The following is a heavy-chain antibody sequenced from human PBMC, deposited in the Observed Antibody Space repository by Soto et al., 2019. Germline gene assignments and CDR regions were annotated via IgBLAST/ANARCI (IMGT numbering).Heavy chain of an antibody. Sequence: QAQLRESGPGLVKPSETLSLTCTVFSDSIDSSDWWNWVRQSPGRGLEWIGEISHGGNTNYNPSLMSRVTISVDMSKNQFSLNVNSLTAADTAIYYCARDTKTASGQWYFDLWGRGTLVTVSS. V-gene: IGHV4-4*02. CDR2: ISHGGNT. J-gene: IGHJ2*01. CDR1: SDSIDSSDW. D-gene: IGHD6-19*01. CDR3: ARDTKTASGQWYFDL.